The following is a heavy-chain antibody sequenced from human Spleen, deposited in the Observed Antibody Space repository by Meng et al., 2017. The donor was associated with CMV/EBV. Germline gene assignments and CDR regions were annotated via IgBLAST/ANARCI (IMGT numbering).Heavy chain of an antibody. V-gene: IGHV1-2*02. Sequence: ASVKVSCKASGYSFTDYYMYWVRQAPGQGLEWMGWINPSRGGTDYAQKFQGRVTMTRDTSSSTGYMELSRLRSDDTAVYYCATYYGGWLHPWGQGTLVPVSS. CDR2: INPSRGGT. CDR1: GYSFTDYY. CDR3: ATYYGGWLHP. J-gene: IGHJ5*02. D-gene: IGHD3-22*01.